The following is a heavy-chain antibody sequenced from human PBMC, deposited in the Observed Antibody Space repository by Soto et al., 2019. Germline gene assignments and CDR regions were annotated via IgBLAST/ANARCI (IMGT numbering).Heavy chain of an antibody. V-gene: IGHV3-7*01. CDR1: GLTFSSYW. D-gene: IGHD3-10*01. CDR2: IKQDGSEK. CDR3: ARGEAIGVDP. Sequence: ESGGGLAQPGGSLRLSCAASGLTFSSYWMTWVRQAPGKGLEWVANIKQDGSEKYYVDSVKGRFTISRDNAKNSLYLQMNNLRVEDTAVYYCARGEAIGVDPWGHGTLVTVSS. J-gene: IGHJ5*02.